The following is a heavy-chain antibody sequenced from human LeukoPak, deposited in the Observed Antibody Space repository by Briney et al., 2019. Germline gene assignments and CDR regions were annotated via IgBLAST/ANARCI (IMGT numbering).Heavy chain of an antibody. Sequence: LAGGSLRLSCAAFGFTFSSYAMSWVRQAPGKGLEWVSAISGSGGSTYYADSVKGRFTISRDNSKNTLYLQMNSLRAEDTAVYYCAKGQTTVMAFDIWGQGTMVTVSS. D-gene: IGHD4-17*01. CDR3: AKGQTTVMAFDI. CDR1: GFTFSSYA. J-gene: IGHJ3*02. CDR2: ISGSGGST. V-gene: IGHV3-23*01.